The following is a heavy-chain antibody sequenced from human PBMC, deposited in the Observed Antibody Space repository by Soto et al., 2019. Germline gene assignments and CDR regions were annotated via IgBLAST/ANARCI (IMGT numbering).Heavy chain of an antibody. D-gene: IGHD2-15*01. CDR3: AREGQVVAATRPADYYYGMDV. V-gene: IGHV4-31*03. J-gene: IGHJ6*02. CDR2: IYYSGST. CDR1: GGSISSGGYY. Sequence: SETLSLTCTVSGGSISSGGYYWSWIRQHPGKGLEWIGYIYYSGSTYYNQSLKSRVTISVDTSKNQFSLKLSSVTAADTAVYYCAREGQVVAATRPADYYYGMDVWGQGTTVTVSS.